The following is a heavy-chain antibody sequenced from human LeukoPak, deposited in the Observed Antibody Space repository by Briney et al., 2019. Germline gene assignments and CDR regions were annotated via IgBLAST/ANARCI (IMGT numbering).Heavy chain of an antibody. V-gene: IGHV3-15*01. Sequence: GGSLRLSCVASEFTFNKAWMRWVRQAPGKGLEWVGRIQSKAHGGTTDYAAPVKGRFTISRDNSKNTLYLQMNSLRAEDTAVYYCAKGNKRITIFCEFDYWGQGTLVTVSS. CDR2: IQSKAHGGTT. CDR3: AKGNKRITIFCEFDY. D-gene: IGHD3-9*01. CDR1: EFTFNKAW. J-gene: IGHJ4*02.